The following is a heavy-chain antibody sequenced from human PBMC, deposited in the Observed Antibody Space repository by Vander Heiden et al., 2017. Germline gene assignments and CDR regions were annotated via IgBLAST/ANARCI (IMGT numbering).Heavy chain of an antibody. J-gene: IGHJ5*02. V-gene: IGHV3-23*01. CDR2: ISGSGCST. CDR3: ANDRIAVSLGWFDP. Sequence: EVQLLESGGGLVQPGGSLRLSCAASGFTFSSYAMRVLRQARGKGLEWVSAISGSGCSTYSAAAVKRRFSISRDNSKNPLYLQMNSLRAEDTAVYYCANDRIAVSLGWFDPWCQGTLVTVSS. CDR1: GFTFSSYA. D-gene: IGHD6-19*01.